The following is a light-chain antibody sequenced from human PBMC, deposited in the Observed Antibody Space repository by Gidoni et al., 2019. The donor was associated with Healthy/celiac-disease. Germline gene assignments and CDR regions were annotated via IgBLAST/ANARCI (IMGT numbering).Light chain of an antibody. CDR3: RQSYSTPPFT. V-gene: IGKV1-39*01. CDR2: AAS. Sequence: DIQMTQSPSSLSASVGDRVTITCRASQSISSYLNWYQQKPGKAPKRLIYAASSLQSGVPSRFSGSGSGTDFTLTISSLQPEDFATYYCRQSYSTPPFTFGPGTKVDIK. CDR1: QSISSY. J-gene: IGKJ3*01.